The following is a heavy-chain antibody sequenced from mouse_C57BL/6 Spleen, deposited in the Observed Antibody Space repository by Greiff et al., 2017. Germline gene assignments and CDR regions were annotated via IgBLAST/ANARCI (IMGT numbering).Heavy chain of an antibody. J-gene: IGHJ4*01. CDR3: ARGRRIRYMDY. CDR1: GYTFTSYW. D-gene: IGHD1-1*01. Sequence: QVQLQQPGAELVMPGASVKLSCKASGYTFTSYWMHWVQQRPGQGLEWIGEIDTSDSYTNYNQKFKGKSTLTVDKSSSTAYMQLSSLTSEDSAVYYCARGRRIRYMDYWGQGTSVTVSS. CDR2: IDTSDSYT. V-gene: IGHV1-69*01.